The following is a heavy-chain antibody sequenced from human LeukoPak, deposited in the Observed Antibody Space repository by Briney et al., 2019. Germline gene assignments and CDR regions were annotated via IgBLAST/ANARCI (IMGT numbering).Heavy chain of an antibody. CDR1: GYNFTGYL. CDR3: ARFGEDGDDMDV. J-gene: IGHJ6*03. D-gene: IGHD3-16*01. Sequence: ASVKVSCKASGYNFTGYLLHWVWQAPGQGLVWMGWIDPKRGVTRYAQKFQGRVTLTRDTPMTTVYLELISLKSDDTARYFCARFGEDGDDMDVWGDGSTVTVSS. CDR2: IDPKRGVT. V-gene: IGHV1-2*02.